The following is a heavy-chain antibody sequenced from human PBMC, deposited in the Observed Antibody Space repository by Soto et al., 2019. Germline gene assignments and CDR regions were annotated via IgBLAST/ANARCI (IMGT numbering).Heavy chain of an antibody. CDR1: GYTFTGYY. CDR2: INPNSGGT. V-gene: IGHV1-2*02. J-gene: IGHJ6*02. D-gene: IGHD6-19*01. Sequence: VASVKVSCKASGYTFTGYYMHWVRQAPGQGLEWTGWINPNSGGTNYAQKFQGRVTMTRDTSISTAYMELSRLRSDDTAVYYCARVSGYSSGWYYYYYGMDVWGQGTTVTVSS. CDR3: ARVSGYSSGWYYYYYGMDV.